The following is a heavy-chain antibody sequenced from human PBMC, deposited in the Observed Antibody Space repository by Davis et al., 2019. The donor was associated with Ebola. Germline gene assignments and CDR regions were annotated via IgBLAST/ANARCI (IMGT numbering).Heavy chain of an antibody. J-gene: IGHJ6*02. Sequence: GESLKISCAASGFTFSNYNMNWVRQAPGKGLEWVSSISSTGSYIYYADSVKGRFTISRDSSKNTVYLQMNNLRAEDTAVYYCARGDFYYGVDVWGQGTTVTVS. CDR1: GFTFSNYN. V-gene: IGHV3-21*04. CDR3: ARGDFYYGVDV. CDR2: ISSTGSYI.